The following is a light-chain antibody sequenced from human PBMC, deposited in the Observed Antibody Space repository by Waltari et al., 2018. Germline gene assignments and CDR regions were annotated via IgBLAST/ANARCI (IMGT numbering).Light chain of an antibody. Sequence: DIHLPQSPSYLSASVGDRVTITCRASRGISSYLACYQQKPGKSPKLLIYAASTLQSRVPLRFSGSGSGKEFTLTSSSLQPEDFATYYCQQVNTYSWTFGQGTKVEIK. CDR2: AAS. CDR1: RGISSY. J-gene: IGKJ1*01. V-gene: IGKV1-9*01. CDR3: QQVNTYSWT.